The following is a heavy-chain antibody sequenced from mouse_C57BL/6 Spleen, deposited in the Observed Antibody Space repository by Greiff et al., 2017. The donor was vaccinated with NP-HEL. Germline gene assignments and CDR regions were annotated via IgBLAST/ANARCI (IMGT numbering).Heavy chain of an antibody. J-gene: IGHJ2*01. CDR2: ISSGSSTT. Sequence: EVQRVEPGGGLVKPGGSLKFSCAASGFTFSDYGMHWVRQAPEKGLEWVAYISSGSSTTYYADTLKGRFTISRDNAKNTLFLQLTSLRSEDTAMYYCARDVYYFDYWGQGTTLTVSS. V-gene: IGHV5-17*01. CDR1: GFTFSDYG. CDR3: ARDVYYFDY.